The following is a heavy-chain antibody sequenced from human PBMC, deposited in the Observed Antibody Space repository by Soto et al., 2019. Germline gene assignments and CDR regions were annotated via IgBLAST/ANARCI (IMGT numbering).Heavy chain of an antibody. Sequence: SSETLSLTCTVSGGSISSGDYYWSWIRQPPGKGLEWIGYIYYSGSTYYNPSLKSRVTISVDTSKNQFSLKLSSVTAADTAVYYCARDRGEVPAATEGDYYGMDVWGQGTTVTVSS. V-gene: IGHV4-30-4*01. D-gene: IGHD2-2*01. CDR2: IYYSGST. CDR1: GGSISSGDYY. J-gene: IGHJ6*02. CDR3: ARDRGEVPAATEGDYYGMDV.